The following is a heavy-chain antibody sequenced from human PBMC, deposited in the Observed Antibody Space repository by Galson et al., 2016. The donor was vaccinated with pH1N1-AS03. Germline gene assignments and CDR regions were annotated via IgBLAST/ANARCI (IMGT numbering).Heavy chain of an antibody. Sequence: PALVKPTQTLTLTCTFSGFSLTTNEMRVGWIRQPPGKALEWLALIYWDDDKRYNSALKSRLTITKDTSKNQVVLTMTNMEPADTGTYFCARSPGDYCYSLGMDVWGQGTTVTVS. CDR2: IYWDDDK. CDR3: ARSPGDYCYSLGMDV. V-gene: IGHV2-5*08. CDR1: GFSLTTNEMR. J-gene: IGHJ6*02.